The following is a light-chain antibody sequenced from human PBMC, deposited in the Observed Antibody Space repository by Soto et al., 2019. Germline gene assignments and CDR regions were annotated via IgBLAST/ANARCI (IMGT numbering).Light chain of an antibody. CDR2: GAS. CDR1: QRVSKSY. V-gene: IGKV3-20*01. J-gene: IGKJ3*01. CDR3: QPYGRDRRFT. Sequence: EIVVTQSPGTLSLSPGEIATLSCKDSQRVSKSYLAWYQHKPGQAPKHLINGASSRANDIPDRFSGSGSGKDFTRTISILEPEDCAVYYCQPYGRDRRFTFGRGTKVEIK.